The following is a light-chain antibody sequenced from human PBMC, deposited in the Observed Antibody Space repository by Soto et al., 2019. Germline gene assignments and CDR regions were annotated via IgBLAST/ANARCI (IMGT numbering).Light chain of an antibody. CDR3: HQYNNYSPVYT. CDR2: GAS. J-gene: IGKJ2*01. CDR1: QSVSSN. V-gene: IGKV3-15*01. Sequence: EIVMTQSPATLSVSPGERATLSCRASQSVSSNLAWYQQKPGQAPRLLISGASTRATGIPARFSGSGSGTDVSLSISCLHSEDFAVYYYHQYNNYSPVYTFGQGTKLEIK.